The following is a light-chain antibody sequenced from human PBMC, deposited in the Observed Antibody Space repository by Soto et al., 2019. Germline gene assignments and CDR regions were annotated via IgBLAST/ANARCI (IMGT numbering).Light chain of an antibody. CDR3: QQYNNWPPWT. Sequence: EIVMTQSPATLPVSPGERATLSCRASQSVSSNLAWYQQIPGQAPRLLIYGASTRATGIPVRFSGSGSETEFTLTISSLQSEDFAVYYCQQYNNWPPWTFGQGTKVEIK. J-gene: IGKJ1*01. CDR2: GAS. V-gene: IGKV3-15*01. CDR1: QSVSSN.